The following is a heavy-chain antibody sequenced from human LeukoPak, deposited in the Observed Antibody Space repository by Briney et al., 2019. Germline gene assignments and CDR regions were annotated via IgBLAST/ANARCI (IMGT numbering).Heavy chain of an antibody. CDR2: ISSSGSTI. V-gene: IGHV3-11*01. J-gene: IGHJ3*02. D-gene: IGHD3-3*01. CDR3: ATHYDFWSGYPDAFDI. Sequence: GGSLRLSCAASGFTFSDYYMSWIRQAPGKGLEWVSYISSSGSTIYYADSAKGRFTISRDNAKNSLYLQMNSLRAEDTAVYYCATHYDFWSGYPDAFDIWGQGTMVTVSS. CDR1: GFTFSDYY.